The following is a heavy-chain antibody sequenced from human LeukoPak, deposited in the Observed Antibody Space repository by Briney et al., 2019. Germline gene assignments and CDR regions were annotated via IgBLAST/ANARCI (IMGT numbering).Heavy chain of an antibody. CDR2: IYSGGTT. Sequence: GGSLGLSCVASELTVSSDYMSWVRQAPGQGLEWVSVIYSGGTTYYADSVKGRFTISRDNSKNTLYLQMNSLRAEDTAVYYCARGGGAFCDNKCYRTFDYWGQGTLVTVSS. CDR3: ARGGGAFCDNKCYRTFDY. J-gene: IGHJ4*02. D-gene: IGHD2-21*01. V-gene: IGHV3-66*01. CDR1: ELTVSSDY.